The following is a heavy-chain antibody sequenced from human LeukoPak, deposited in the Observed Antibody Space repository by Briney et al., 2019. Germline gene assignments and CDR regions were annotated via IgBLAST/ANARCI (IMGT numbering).Heavy chain of an antibody. CDR1: GYRFSTYW. CDR3: ARVYYGSGGYYYEAFDI. CDR2: VYPGDSDT. D-gene: IGHD3-22*01. Sequence: GESLKISCQGSGYRFSTYWIAWVRQMPGKGLEWMGIVYPGDSDTRYNPSFQGQVTISADKSISTAYLQWSSLKASDTAIYYCARVYYGSGGYYYEAFDIWGQGTMVTVSS. J-gene: IGHJ3*02. V-gene: IGHV5-51*01.